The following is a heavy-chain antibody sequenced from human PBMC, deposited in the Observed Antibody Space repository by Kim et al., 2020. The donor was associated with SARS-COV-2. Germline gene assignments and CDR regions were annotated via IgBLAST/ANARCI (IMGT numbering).Heavy chain of an antibody. Sequence: SETLSLTCTVSGGSISSYSWNWIRQPPEKGLEWIGYIYYSGSTNYNPSLKSRVTISVDTSKNQFSLKLSPVTAADTAVYYCARGALRYSTSWYFDYWAREPWSPSPQ. J-gene: IGHJ4*02. CDR2: IYYSGST. CDR3: ARGALRYSTSWYFDY. CDR1: GGSISSYS. D-gene: IGHD6-13*01. V-gene: IGHV4-59*13.